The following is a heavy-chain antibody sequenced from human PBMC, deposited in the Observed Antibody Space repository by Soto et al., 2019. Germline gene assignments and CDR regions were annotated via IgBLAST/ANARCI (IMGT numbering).Heavy chain of an antibody. CDR3: ARAKAVVIAALDI. V-gene: IGHV3-21*04. CDR2: ISSSAIYI. J-gene: IGHJ3*02. D-gene: IGHD2-21*01. Sequence: GGSLRLSCAASGFNFITYSLNWVRQAPGKGLEWVASISSSAIYIDYADSVKGRFTISRDNAKNTLYLQLDSLTGADTAVYYCARAKAVVIAALDIWGQGTMVTVSS. CDR1: GFNFITYS.